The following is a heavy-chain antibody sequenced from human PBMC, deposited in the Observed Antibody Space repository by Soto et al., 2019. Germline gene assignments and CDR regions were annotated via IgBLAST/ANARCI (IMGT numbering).Heavy chain of an antibody. J-gene: IGHJ4*02. CDR3: ASLLRGYSGTGDY. V-gene: IGHV1-69*12. D-gene: IGHD5-12*01. CDR2: IIPIFGTA. Sequence: QVQLVQSGAEVKKPGSSVKVSCKASGGTFSSSAISWVRQAPGQGLEWMGGIIPIFGTANYAQKFQGRVTITADESTSTAYMELSSLRSENTAVYYCASLLRGYSGTGDYWGQGTLVTVSS. CDR1: GGTFSSSA.